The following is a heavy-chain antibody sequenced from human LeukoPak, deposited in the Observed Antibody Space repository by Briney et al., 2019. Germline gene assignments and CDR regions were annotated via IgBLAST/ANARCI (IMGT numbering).Heavy chain of an antibody. J-gene: IGHJ4*02. V-gene: IGHV3-30*02. D-gene: IGHD3-9*01. CDR3: AKDSVLRYFDWFGSFDY. CDR2: IRYDGSNK. Sequence: PGGSLRLSCAASGFTFSRHGMHWVRQAPGRGLEWVSFIRYDGSNKYYADSVKGRFTISRDNSKNTLYLQMNSLRAEDTAVYYCAKDSVLRYFDWFGSFDYWGQGTLVTVSS. CDR1: GFTFSRHG.